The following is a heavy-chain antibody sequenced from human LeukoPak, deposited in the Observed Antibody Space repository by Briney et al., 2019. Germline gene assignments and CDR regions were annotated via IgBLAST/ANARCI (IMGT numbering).Heavy chain of an antibody. Sequence: GASVKVSCKASGYTFTSYGISWVRQAPGQGLEWMGWINPNSGGTNYAQKFQGRVTMTRDTSISTAYMELSRLRSDDTAVYYCARGPSERWKRWQVDYWGQGTLVTVSS. CDR3: ARGPSERWKRWQVDY. CDR2: INPNSGGT. CDR1: GYTFTSYG. V-gene: IGHV1-2*02. J-gene: IGHJ4*02. D-gene: IGHD6-19*01.